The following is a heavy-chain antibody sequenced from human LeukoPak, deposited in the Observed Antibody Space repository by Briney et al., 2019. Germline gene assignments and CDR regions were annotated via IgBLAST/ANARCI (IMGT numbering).Heavy chain of an antibody. Sequence: SETLSLTCTVSGGSISSGDYYWSWIRQPPGKGLEWIGYIYYSGSTYYNPSLKSRVTISVDTPKNQFSLKLSSVTAADTAVYYCARVVGPPLASVTTFDYWGQGTLVTVSS. CDR2: IYYSGST. V-gene: IGHV4-30-4*08. CDR3: ARVVGPPLASVTTFDY. CDR1: GGSISSGDYY. J-gene: IGHJ4*02. D-gene: IGHD4-11*01.